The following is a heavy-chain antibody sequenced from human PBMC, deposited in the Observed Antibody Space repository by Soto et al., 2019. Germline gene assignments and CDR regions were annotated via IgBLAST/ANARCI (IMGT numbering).Heavy chain of an antibody. D-gene: IGHD2-15*01. Sequence: PSQTLSLTCAISGDSVSSNSAAWNWIRQSPSRGLEWLGRTYYRSKWYNDYAVSVKSRITISVDRSKNQFSLNLSSVTAADTAVYYCARAGRGYCSGISCDSGLYGMDVWGQGTTVTVSS. CDR2: TYYRSKWYN. V-gene: IGHV6-1*01. CDR1: GDSVSSNSAA. CDR3: ARAGRGYCSGISCDSGLYGMDV. J-gene: IGHJ6*02.